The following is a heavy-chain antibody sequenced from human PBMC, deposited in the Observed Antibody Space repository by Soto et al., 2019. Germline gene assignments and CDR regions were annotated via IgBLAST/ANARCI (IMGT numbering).Heavy chain of an antibody. D-gene: IGHD3-3*02. CDR2: IYYSGST. CDR3: ASAPLAGPDYYYGMDV. CDR1: GGSISSGGYY. V-gene: IGHV4-31*03. Sequence: PSETLSLTCTVSGGSISSGGYYWSWIRQHPGKGLEWIGYIYYSGSTYYNPSLKSRVTISVDTSKNQFSLKLSSVTAADTAVYYCASAPLAGPDYYYGMDVWGQGTTVTVSS. J-gene: IGHJ6*02.